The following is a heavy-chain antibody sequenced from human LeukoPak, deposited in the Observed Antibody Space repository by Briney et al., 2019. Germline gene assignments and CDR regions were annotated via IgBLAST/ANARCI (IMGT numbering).Heavy chain of an antibody. Sequence: ASVKVSCKASGYTFTGYYMHWVRQAPGQGLEWMGWINPNSGGTNYAQKFQGRVTMTRDTSISTAYMELSRLRSDDTAVYYCASNIAAAGKALDYWGQGTLVTVSS. CDR2: INPNSGGT. CDR1: GYTFTGYY. CDR3: ASNIAAAGKALDY. J-gene: IGHJ4*02. V-gene: IGHV1-2*02. D-gene: IGHD6-13*01.